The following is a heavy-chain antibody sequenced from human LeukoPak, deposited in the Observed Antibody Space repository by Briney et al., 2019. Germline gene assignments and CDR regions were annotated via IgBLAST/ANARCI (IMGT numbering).Heavy chain of an antibody. V-gene: IGHV4-4*09. D-gene: IGHD3-22*01. CDR2: IYTSGST. CDR3: ARLDDSNAYYFDY. Sequence: SETLSLTCTVSGGSISSYYWSWIRQPPGNGLEWIGYIYTSGSTNYNPSLKSRVTISVDTSKNQFSLKLSSVTAADTAVYYCARLDDSNAYYFDYWGQGTLVTVSS. J-gene: IGHJ4*02. CDR1: GGSISSYY.